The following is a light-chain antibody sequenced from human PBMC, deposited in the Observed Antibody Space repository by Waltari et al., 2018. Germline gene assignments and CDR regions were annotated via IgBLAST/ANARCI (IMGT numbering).Light chain of an antibody. CDR1: QNVRNF. CDR2: DTS. V-gene: IGKV3-11*01. Sequence: DTVFTHSPATRSLSPGERATLRCRASQNVRNFLAWYKQKPGQAPRLLIYDTSNSATGIPARFSGSGFATDFTLTITSLEPEDFAVYYCQQRNNWPLTFGGGTKVEIK. CDR3: QQRNNWPLT. J-gene: IGKJ4*01.